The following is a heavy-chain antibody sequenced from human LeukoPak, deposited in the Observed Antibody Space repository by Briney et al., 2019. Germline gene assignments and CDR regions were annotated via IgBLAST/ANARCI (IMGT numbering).Heavy chain of an antibody. Sequence: GGSLRLSCAASGFTFSNYAMSWVRQAPGKGLEWVSGISGRGGSTYYADSVKGRFAISRDNSKNTLYLQLISPRAEDTAVYYCAKDAVGTTFGYYFDYWGQGALVTASS. V-gene: IGHV3-23*01. J-gene: IGHJ4*02. CDR2: ISGRGGST. CDR3: AKDAVGTTFGYYFDY. D-gene: IGHD1-26*01. CDR1: GFTFSNYA.